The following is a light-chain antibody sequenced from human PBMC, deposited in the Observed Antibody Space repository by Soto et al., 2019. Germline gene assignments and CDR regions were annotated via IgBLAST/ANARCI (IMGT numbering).Light chain of an antibody. CDR3: QTWGTDTLV. J-gene: IGLJ2*01. Sequence: QPVLTQSPSASASLGASVKLTCTLSSGHSSYAIAWHQQQPEKGPRYLMKLNSDGSHSKGDGIPDRFSGSSSGAERYLTISSLQSEDEADYYCQTWGTDTLVFGGGTKLTVL. V-gene: IGLV4-69*01. CDR2: LNSDGSH. CDR1: SGHSSYA.